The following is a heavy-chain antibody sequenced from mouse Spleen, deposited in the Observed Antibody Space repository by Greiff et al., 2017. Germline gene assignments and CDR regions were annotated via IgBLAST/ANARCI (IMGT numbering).Heavy chain of an antibody. CDR1: GYSITSGYY. J-gene: IGHJ2*01. Sequence: DVKLQESGPGLVKPSQSLSLTCSVTGYSITSGYYWNWIRQFPGNKLEWMGYISYDGSNNYNPSLKNRISITRDTSKNQFFLKLNSVTTEDTATYYCAINWDYWGQGTTLTVSS. D-gene: IGHD4-1*01. CDR2: ISYDGSN. CDR3: AINWDY. V-gene: IGHV3-6*02.